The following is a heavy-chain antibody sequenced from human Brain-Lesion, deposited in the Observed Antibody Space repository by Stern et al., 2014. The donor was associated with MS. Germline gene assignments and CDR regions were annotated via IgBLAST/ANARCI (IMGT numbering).Heavy chain of an antibody. V-gene: IGHV1-24*01. D-gene: IGHD1-26*01. CDR2: FDPEDGET. Sequence: QVQLMQSGAEVKKPGASVKVSCKVSGYTLTELSMHWVRQAPRKGLEWMGGFDPEDGETIYAQKFQGRVTMTEDTSTDTAYMELSSLRSEDTAVYYCATLSPGAGGNYYRHFDYWAREPWSPSPQ. CDR1: GYTLTELS. CDR3: ATLSPGAGGNYYRHFDY. J-gene: IGHJ4*02.